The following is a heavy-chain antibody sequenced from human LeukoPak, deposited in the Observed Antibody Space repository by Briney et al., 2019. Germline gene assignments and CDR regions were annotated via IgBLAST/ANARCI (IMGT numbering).Heavy chain of an antibody. D-gene: IGHD2-2*01. V-gene: IGHV4-59*01. J-gene: IGHJ3*02. CDR1: GASINKDY. CDR2: IYYSGST. Sequence: SETLSLTCTVSGASINKDYWSWIRQPAGKGLEWIGYIYYSGSTNYNPSLKSRVTISVDTSKNQFSLKLSSVTAADTAVYYCARECSSTSCYGAFDIWGQGTMVTVSS. CDR3: ARECSSTSCYGAFDI.